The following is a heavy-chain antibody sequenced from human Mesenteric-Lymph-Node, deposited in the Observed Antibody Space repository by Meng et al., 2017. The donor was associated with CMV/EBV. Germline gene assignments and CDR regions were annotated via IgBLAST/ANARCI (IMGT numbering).Heavy chain of an antibody. D-gene: IGHD3-3*01. Sequence: GESLKISCAASGFTVSSHYMSWVRQAPGKGLEWVSVIYSGGSTYYADSVKGRFTISRDNSKNTLYLQMNSLRAEDTAVYYCARDSNDSDYYYGMDVWGQGTTVTVSS. V-gene: IGHV3-53*01. CDR2: IYSGGST. CDR1: GFTVSSHY. CDR3: ARDSNDSDYYYGMDV. J-gene: IGHJ6*02.